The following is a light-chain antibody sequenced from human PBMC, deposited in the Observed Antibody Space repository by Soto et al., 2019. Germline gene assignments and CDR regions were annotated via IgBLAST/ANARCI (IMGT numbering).Light chain of an antibody. CDR3: SSYTSSNTYV. CDR2: DVS. V-gene: IGLV2-14*01. J-gene: IGLJ1*01. Sequence: VLNQPASVYGSTGQSITISCTRTSSDVGGYNFVSWYQQHPGKAPKPLIYDVSNRPSGVSNRFSGSKSGNTASLTISGLQAEDEADYYCSSYTSSNTYVFGTGTKVTVL. CDR1: SSDVGGYNF.